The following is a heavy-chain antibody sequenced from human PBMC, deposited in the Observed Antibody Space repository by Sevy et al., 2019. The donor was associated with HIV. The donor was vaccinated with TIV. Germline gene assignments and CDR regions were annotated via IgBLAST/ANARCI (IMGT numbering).Heavy chain of an antibody. CDR3: ARYRVAGNFDY. Sequence: SETLSLTCAVYGGSFSGYYWSWIRQPPGKGLEWIGAINHSGSTNYNPSLKSRVTISVDTSKNQFSLKLSSVTAADTAVYYCARYRVAGNFDYWGQGTLVTVSS. CDR2: INHSGST. J-gene: IGHJ4*02. D-gene: IGHD6-19*01. V-gene: IGHV4-34*01. CDR1: GGSFSGYY.